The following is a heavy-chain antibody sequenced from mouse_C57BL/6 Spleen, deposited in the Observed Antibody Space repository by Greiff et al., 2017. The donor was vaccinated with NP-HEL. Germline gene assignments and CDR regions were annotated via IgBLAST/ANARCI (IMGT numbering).Heavy chain of an antibody. J-gene: IGHJ3*01. CDR3: ARFDDYDRFFAY. CDR2: IHPNSGST. V-gene: IGHV1-64*01. Sequence: VQLQQPGAELVKPGASVKLSCKASGYTFTSYWMHWVKQRPGQGLEWIGMIHPNSGSTNYNEKFKSKATLTVDKSSSTAYMQLSSLTSEDSAVYYCARFDDYDRFFAYWGQGTLVTVSA. CDR1: GYTFTSYW. D-gene: IGHD2-4*01.